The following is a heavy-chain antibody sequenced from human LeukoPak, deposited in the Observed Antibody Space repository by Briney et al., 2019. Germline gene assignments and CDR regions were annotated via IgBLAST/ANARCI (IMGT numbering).Heavy chain of an antibody. Sequence: PGGSLRLSCAASGFTFSSSSMNWVRQAQGKGLEWVSYITSSSSAIYYADSVKGRFTISRDNAKNSLYLQMNSLRDEDTAVYYCVRDSSYAFDMWGQGTMVSVSS. V-gene: IGHV3-48*02. CDR2: ITSSSSAI. J-gene: IGHJ3*02. CDR3: VRDSSYAFDM. CDR1: GFTFSSSS.